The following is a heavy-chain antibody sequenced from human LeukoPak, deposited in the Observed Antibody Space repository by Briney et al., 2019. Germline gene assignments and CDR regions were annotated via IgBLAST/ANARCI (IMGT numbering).Heavy chain of an antibody. Sequence: GGSLRLFCAASGFPLSTNYMIWVRQAPGKGLEWVSVIYSGGNTFYADSVKGRFTISRDNSENTLFLQMNSLRAEDTAVYYCAGAHSSGYYSNACDIGGQGTMVTVSS. D-gene: IGHD3-22*01. CDR1: GFPLSTNY. CDR3: AGAHSSGYYSNACDI. J-gene: IGHJ3*02. CDR2: IYSGGNT. V-gene: IGHV3-53*01.